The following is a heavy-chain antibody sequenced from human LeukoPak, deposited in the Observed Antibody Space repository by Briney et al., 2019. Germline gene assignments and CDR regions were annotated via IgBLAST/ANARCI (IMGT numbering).Heavy chain of an antibody. CDR1: GFTFSDYG. CDR3: AREGTAHSGYESLDY. J-gene: IGHJ4*02. Sequence: SGGSLRLSCAASGFTFSDYGMSWVRQAPGKGLEWVANIKQDGSEKYYVDSVKGRFTISRDNAKNSLYLQMNSLRAEDTAVYYCAREGTAHSGYESLDYWGQGTLVTVSS. CDR2: IKQDGSEK. V-gene: IGHV3-7*01. D-gene: IGHD5-12*01.